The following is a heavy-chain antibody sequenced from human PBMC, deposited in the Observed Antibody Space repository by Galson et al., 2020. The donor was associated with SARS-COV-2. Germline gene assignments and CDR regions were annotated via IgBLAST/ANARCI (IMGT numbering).Heavy chain of an antibody. D-gene: IGHD3-22*01. J-gene: IGHJ4*02. CDR3: ASGYYYAYFDY. V-gene: IGHV1-2*02. Sequence: ASVKVSCKASGYTFTGYYMHWVRQAPGQGLEWMGWINPNSGGTHYAQKFQGRVTMTRDTSISTAYMELSRLRSDDTAVYYCASGYYYAYFDYWGQGTLVTVSS. CDR2: INPNSGGT. CDR1: GYTFTGYY.